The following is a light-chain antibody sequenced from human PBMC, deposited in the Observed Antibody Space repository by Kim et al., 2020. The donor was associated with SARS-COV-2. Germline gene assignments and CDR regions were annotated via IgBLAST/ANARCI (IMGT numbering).Light chain of an antibody. J-gene: IGKJ4*01. CDR3: QQYYSYPLT. CDR1: QGISSY. Sequence: AIRITQSPSSLSASTGDRVTITCRASQGISSYLAWYQQKPGKAPKLLIYAASTLQSGVPSRFSGSGSGTDFTLTISCLQSEDFATYYCQQYYSYPLTFGVGTKVDIK. CDR2: AAS. V-gene: IGKV1-8*01.